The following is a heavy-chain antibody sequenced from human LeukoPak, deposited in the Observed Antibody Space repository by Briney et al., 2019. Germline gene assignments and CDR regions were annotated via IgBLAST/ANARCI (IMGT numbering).Heavy chain of an antibody. CDR2: INPNSGGT. CDR1: GYTFTGYY. Sequence: GASVKVSCKASGYTFTGYYMHWVRQAPGQGLEWMGWINPNSGGTNYAQKLQGRVTMTTDTSTSTAYMELRSLRSDDTAVYYCARDRFGELFPAGGAQIDYWGQGTLVTVSS. D-gene: IGHD3-10*01. CDR3: ARDRFGELFPAGGAQIDY. J-gene: IGHJ4*02. V-gene: IGHV1-2*02.